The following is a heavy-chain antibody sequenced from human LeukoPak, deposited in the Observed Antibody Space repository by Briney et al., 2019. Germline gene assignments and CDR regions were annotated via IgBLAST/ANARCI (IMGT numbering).Heavy chain of an antibody. CDR2: ISYDGSNR. Sequence: GGSLRLSCAASGFTFSSYAMHWVRQAPGKGLEWVAVISYDGSNRYYADSVKGRFTISRDNSKNTLYLQMNSLRAEDTAVYYCARTWRPYYYYGMDVRGQGTTVTVSS. CDR3: ARTWRPYYYYGMDV. V-gene: IGHV3-30*04. CDR1: GFTFSSYA. J-gene: IGHJ6*02.